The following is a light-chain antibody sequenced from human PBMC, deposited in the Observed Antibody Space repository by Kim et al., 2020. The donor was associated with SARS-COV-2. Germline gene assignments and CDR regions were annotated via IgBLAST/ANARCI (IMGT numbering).Light chain of an antibody. CDR3: QAWDNTWV. CDR2: QDT. Sequence: VAVSPGKTVTITCSEDKRGEKYSSWYQQRPGQAPVLVSYQDTKRPSGIPERFAGSNSGNTATLTISGAQAMDEADYYCQAWDNTWVFGGGTQLTVL. CDR1: KRGEKY. V-gene: IGLV3-1*01. J-gene: IGLJ3*02.